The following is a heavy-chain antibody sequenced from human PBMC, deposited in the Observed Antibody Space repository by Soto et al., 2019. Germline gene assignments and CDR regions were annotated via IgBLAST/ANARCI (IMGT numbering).Heavy chain of an antibody. CDR3: ARYSSSWYYFDY. J-gene: IGHJ4*02. CDR2: INPSGGST. CDR1: GYTFSNFY. V-gene: IGHV1-46*01. D-gene: IGHD6-13*01. Sequence: ASVKVSCKASGYTFSNFYIHWVRQAPGQGLEWMGIINPSGGSTSYAQKFQGRVTMTRDTSTSTAYMELRSLRSDDTAVYYCARYSSSWYYFDYWGQGTLVTVSS.